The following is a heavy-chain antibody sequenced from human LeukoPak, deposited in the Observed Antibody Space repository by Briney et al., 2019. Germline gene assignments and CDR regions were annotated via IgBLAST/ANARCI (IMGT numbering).Heavy chain of an antibody. V-gene: IGHV1-46*01. CDR1: GYTFTSYY. CDR3: ARDTEAHLFDY. D-gene: IGHD6-6*01. Sequence: ASVKVSCKASGYTFTSYYMHWVRQAPGQGLEWMGIINPSGGSTSYAQRFQGRVTMTRDTSTSTVYMELSSLRSEDTAVYYCARDTEAHLFDYWGQGTLVTVSS. CDR2: INPSGGST. J-gene: IGHJ4*02.